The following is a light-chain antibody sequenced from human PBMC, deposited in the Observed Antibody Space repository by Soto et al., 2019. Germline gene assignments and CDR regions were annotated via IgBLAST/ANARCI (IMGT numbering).Light chain of an antibody. J-gene: IGLJ2*01. Sequence: QSVLTQPPSASGTPGQRVTISCSGSSSNIASNTVNWYQQLPGTAPKLLIYNNNHRPSGVLDRFSGSKSGTSASLAISGLQPEDEADYYCAAWDDSVNGPLFGGGTKITVL. CDR3: AAWDDSVNGPL. CDR2: NNN. V-gene: IGLV1-44*01. CDR1: SSNIASNT.